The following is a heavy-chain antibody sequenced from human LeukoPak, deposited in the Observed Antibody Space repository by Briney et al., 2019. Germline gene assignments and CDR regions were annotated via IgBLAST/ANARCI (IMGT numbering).Heavy chain of an antibody. CDR3: VRRVNTYGGWFDR. J-gene: IGHJ5*02. D-gene: IGHD5-18*01. CDR1: GDSISSSNFH. CDR2: IDYRGRT. Sequence: SETLSLTCSVSGDSISSSNFHWGWIRPSPGKGLEWIGTIDYRGRTFYNPSLNNRVTISADTSRNQLSLKLSSVTATDTAIYYCVRRVNTYGGWFDRWGQGALVTVSS. V-gene: IGHV4-39*01.